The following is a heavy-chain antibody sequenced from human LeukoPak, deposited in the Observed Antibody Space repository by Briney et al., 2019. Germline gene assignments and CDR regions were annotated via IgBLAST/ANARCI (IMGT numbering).Heavy chain of an antibody. Sequence: SETLSLTCTVSGGSISSYYWSWIRQPPGKGLEWIGYIYYSGSTNYNPSLKGRVTISVDTSKNQFSLKLSSVTAADTAVYYCARRNYYGSGSYPWFDPWGQGTLVTVSS. D-gene: IGHD3-10*01. J-gene: IGHJ5*02. CDR3: ARRNYYGSGSYPWFDP. V-gene: IGHV4-59*01. CDR2: IYYSGST. CDR1: GGSISSYY.